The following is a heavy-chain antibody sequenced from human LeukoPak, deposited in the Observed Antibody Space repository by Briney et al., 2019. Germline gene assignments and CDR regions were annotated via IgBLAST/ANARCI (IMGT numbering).Heavy chain of an antibody. V-gene: IGHV4-61*08. D-gene: IGHD1-26*01. CDR1: GGSISSGGYY. CDR2: IYYSGST. J-gene: IGHJ4*02. Sequence: PSETLSLTCTVSGGSISSGGYYWSWIRQPPGKGLEWIGYIYYSGSTNYNPSLKSRVTISVDTSKNQFSLKLSSVTAADTAVYYCARREWGGFYFDYWGQGTLVTVSS. CDR3: ARREWGGFYFDY.